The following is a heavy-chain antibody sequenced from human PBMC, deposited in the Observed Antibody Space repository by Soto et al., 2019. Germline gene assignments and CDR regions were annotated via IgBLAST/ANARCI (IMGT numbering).Heavy chain of an antibody. Sequence: GGSLRHSCAASGFTFCSYWMHWVRQEPGKGLVWVSRINSDGSSTSYADSVKGRFTISRDNAKNTLYLQMNSLRAEDTAVYYCARGSVYNWTPAPFDIWGQGTMVTVSS. J-gene: IGHJ3*02. D-gene: IGHD1-20*01. CDR1: GFTFCSYW. CDR3: ARGSVYNWTPAPFDI. CDR2: INSDGSST. V-gene: IGHV3-74*01.